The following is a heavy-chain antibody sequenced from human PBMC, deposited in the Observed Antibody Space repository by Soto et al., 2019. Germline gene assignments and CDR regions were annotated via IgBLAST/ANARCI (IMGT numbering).Heavy chain of an antibody. CDR2: IKQDGSEK. CDR3: ARDRGYSYGYYYYYGMDV. Sequence: SGGSLRLSCGASGFTFISYWMSWVRQAPGKGLEWVANIKQDGSEKYYVDSVKGRFTISRDNAKNSLYLQMNSLRAEDTAVYYCARDRGYSYGYYYYYGMDVWGQGTTVTVSS. CDR1: GFTFISYW. D-gene: IGHD5-18*01. V-gene: IGHV3-7*03. J-gene: IGHJ6*02.